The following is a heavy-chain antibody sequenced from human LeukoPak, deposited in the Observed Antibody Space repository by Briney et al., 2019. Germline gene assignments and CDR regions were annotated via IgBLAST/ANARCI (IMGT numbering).Heavy chain of an antibody. Sequence: ASVKVSCKASGYTFTGYYMHWVRQAPGQGFEWMGWINPNTGGTDYAQRFQDRIAISTYTSITTVYMELSSLDSDDTALYYCARDLATIDGIAWYYFENWGQGTLVTVS. CDR1: GYTFTGYY. V-gene: IGHV1-2*02. J-gene: IGHJ4*02. D-gene: IGHD5-12*01. CDR2: INPNTGGT. CDR3: ARDLATIDGIAWYYFEN.